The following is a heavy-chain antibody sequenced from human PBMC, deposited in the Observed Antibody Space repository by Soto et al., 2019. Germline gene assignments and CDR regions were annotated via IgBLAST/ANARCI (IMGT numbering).Heavy chain of an antibody. J-gene: IGHJ6*02. D-gene: IGHD5-18*01. Sequence: EVQLLESGGGLVQPGGSLRLSCVASGHTFHNYAMSWVRQAPGKGLEWVSGISGSGGSTYYADSVRGRFTISRDDSKNTLYLQMNSLRAEDTAVYYCAKDQNIQLWPRYYYYGMDVWGQGTTVTVSS. CDR3: AKDQNIQLWPRYYYYGMDV. V-gene: IGHV3-23*01. CDR1: GHTFHNYA. CDR2: ISGSGGST.